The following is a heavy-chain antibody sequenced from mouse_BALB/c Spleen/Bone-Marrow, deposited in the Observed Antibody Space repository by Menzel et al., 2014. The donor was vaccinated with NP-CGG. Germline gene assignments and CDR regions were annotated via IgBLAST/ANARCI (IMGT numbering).Heavy chain of an antibody. Sequence: DVKLQESGGGLVQPGGSLKLSCTASGFDFSRYWMSWVRQAPGKGLQWIGEINPESSTVNYTPSLKDKFIISRDNAKNALYLQVSKVRPEDTALYYCTRLTYYGLSDYWGQGTTLTVSS. D-gene: IGHD1-2*01. CDR1: GFDFSRYW. J-gene: IGHJ2*01. CDR3: TRLTYYGLSDY. V-gene: IGHV4-1*02. CDR2: INPESSTV.